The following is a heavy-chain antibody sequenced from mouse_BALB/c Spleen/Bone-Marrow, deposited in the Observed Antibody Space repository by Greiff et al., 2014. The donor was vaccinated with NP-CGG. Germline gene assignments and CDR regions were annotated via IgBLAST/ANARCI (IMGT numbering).Heavy chain of an antibody. Sequence: EVQLQQSGTVLARPGAAVKMSCKASGYTFSNYWMHWIKQRPGQGLEWIGTIHPGNSDTTSNQKFKGKAKLTAVTSTSTAYMELSSQTNEDSAVYYCTTLARNNFDDWGQGTTLTVSS. J-gene: IGHJ2*01. CDR2: IHPGNSDT. V-gene: IGHV1-5*01. CDR3: TTLARNNFDD. CDR1: GYTFSNYW. D-gene: IGHD3-1*01.